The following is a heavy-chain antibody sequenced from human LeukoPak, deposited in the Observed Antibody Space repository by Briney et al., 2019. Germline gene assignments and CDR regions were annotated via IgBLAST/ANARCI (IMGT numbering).Heavy chain of an antibody. J-gene: IGHJ4*02. CDR3: ARQPLRGPVSGEDY. CDR1: GGSISSSSYY. V-gene: IGHV4-39*01. Sequence: SETLSLTCTVSGGSISSSSYYWGWIRQPPGKGLEWIGSIYYSGSTYYNPSLKSRVTISVDTSENQFSLKLSSVTAADTAVYYCARQPLRGPVSGEDYWGQGTLVTVSS. CDR2: IYYSGST. D-gene: IGHD1-14*01.